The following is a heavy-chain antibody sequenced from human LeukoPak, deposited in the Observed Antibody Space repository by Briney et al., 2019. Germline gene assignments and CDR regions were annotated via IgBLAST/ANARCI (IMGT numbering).Heavy chain of an antibody. V-gene: IGHV4-38-2*02. CDR2: IYHSGST. Sequence: SETLSLTCTVSSYSISSGYYWGWIRQPPGKGLEWLGDIYHSGSTYYNPSLKSRVTILVDTSKNQFSLKLSSVAAADTAVYYCARRGRGKKQQLVLWFDPWGQGTLVTVSS. CDR1: SYSISSGYY. J-gene: IGHJ5*02. D-gene: IGHD6-13*01. CDR3: ARRGRGKKQQLVLWFDP.